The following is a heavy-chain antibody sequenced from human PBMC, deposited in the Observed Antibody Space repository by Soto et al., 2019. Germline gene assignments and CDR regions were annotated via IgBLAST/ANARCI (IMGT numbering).Heavy chain of an antibody. D-gene: IGHD3-22*01. Sequence: PSETLSLTCTVSGGSISSYYWSWIRQPPGKGLEWIGYSYYSGSTNYNPSLKSRVTISVDTSKNQFSLKLSSVTAADTAVYYCARQGYYYDSSGYSPFDYWGQGTLVTVSS. J-gene: IGHJ4*02. CDR2: SYYSGST. CDR3: ARQGYYYDSSGYSPFDY. CDR1: GGSISSYY. V-gene: IGHV4-59*08.